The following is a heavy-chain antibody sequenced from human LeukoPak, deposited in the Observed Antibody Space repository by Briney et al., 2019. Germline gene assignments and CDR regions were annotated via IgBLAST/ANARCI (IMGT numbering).Heavy chain of an antibody. J-gene: IGHJ4*02. D-gene: IGHD3-22*01. V-gene: IGHV1-69*10. CDR3: ASSYYDSSGYYYSVDY. CDR1: GGTFSSYA. Sequence: ASVEVSCKASGGTFSSYAISWVRQAPGQGLEWMGRIIPILGIANYAQKFQGRVTITADKSTSTAYMELSSLRSEDTAVYYCASSYYDSSGYYYSVDYWGQGTLVTVSS. CDR2: IIPILGIA.